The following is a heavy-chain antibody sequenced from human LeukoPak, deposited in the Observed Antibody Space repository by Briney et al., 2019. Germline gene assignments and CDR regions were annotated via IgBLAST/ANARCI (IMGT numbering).Heavy chain of an antibody. D-gene: IGHD1-14*01. Sequence: PGGSLRLSCEVSEFPFSIYAMAWVRQAPGRGLEWVSAIDASGSDTYYTDSVKGRFTISRDNSKNTVYLQMNSLRVEDTAVYYCADYRKPQGLDYWGQGTLVTVSS. CDR2: IDASGSDT. CDR1: EFPFSIYA. J-gene: IGHJ4*02. V-gene: IGHV3-23*01. CDR3: ADYRKPQGLDY.